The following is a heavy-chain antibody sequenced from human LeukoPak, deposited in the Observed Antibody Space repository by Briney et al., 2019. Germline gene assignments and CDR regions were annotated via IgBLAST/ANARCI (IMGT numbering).Heavy chain of an antibody. J-gene: IGHJ4*02. V-gene: IGHV3-23*01. CDR2: ISSSGDT. Sequence: GGSLRLSCAASGFTFSTYAMSWVRQAPGKGLEWVSAISSSGDTYYAGSVKGRFTISRDNSKNTLYLQMNSLRAEDTAVYYCARDVAAGTFDYWGQGTLVTVSS. CDR3: ARDVAAGTFDY. D-gene: IGHD6-13*01. CDR1: GFTFSTYA.